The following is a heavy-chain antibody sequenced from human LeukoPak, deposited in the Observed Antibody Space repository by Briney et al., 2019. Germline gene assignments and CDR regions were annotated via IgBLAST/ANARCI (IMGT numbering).Heavy chain of an antibody. CDR2: ISAYNGNT. CDR3: ARDVRYYDSSGYYGYYYGMDV. D-gene: IGHD3-22*01. Sequence: ASVKVSCKASGYTFTSYGISWVRQAPGQGLEWMGWISAYNGNTNYAQKFQGRVTITADESTSTAYMELSSLRSEDTAVYYCARDVRYYDSSGYYGYYYGMDVWGQGTTVTVSS. J-gene: IGHJ6*02. CDR1: GYTFTSYG. V-gene: IGHV1-18*01.